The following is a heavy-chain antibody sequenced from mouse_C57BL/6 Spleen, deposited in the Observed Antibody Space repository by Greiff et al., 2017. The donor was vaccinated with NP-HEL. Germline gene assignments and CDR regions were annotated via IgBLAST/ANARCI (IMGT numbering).Heavy chain of an antibody. Sequence: LVESGAELVRPGASVTLSCKASGYTFTDYEMHWVKQTPVHGLEWIGAIDPETGGTAYNQKFKGKAILTADKSSSTAYMELRSLTSEDSAVYYCTRNDYYGSSSFAYWGQGTLVTVSA. D-gene: IGHD1-1*01. V-gene: IGHV1-15*01. CDR3: TRNDYYGSSSFAY. CDR2: IDPETGGT. CDR1: GYTFTDYE. J-gene: IGHJ3*01.